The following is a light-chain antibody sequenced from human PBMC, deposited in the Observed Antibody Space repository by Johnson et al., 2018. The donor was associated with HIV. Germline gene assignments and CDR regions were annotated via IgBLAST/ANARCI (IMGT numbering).Light chain of an antibody. Sequence: QSVLTQPPSVSAAPGQKVTISCSGSSSNIGNNYVSWYQQLPGSAPKLLIYENNKRPSGIPYRFSGPRSGTSATLGITGLQTEDEADYYCGTWDSSLSAGVFGTGTKVTVL. CDR1: SSNIGNNY. CDR3: GTWDSSLSAGV. CDR2: ENN. J-gene: IGLJ1*01. V-gene: IGLV1-51*02.